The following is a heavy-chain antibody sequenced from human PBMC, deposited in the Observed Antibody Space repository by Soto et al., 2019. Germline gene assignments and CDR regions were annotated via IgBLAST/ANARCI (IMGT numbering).Heavy chain of an antibody. J-gene: IGHJ4*02. Sequence: ASVKVSCKASGYTFTTYGFNWVRQAPGHGPEWMGWISPNNGNTNYAQNFQGRVTMTTDTSTTTAYMELKSLTSDDTAVYYCARVHSSGCLDDWGQGTLVTVSS. CDR3: ARVHSSGCLDD. CDR2: ISPNNGNT. D-gene: IGHD3-22*01. CDR1: GYTFTTYG. V-gene: IGHV1-18*01.